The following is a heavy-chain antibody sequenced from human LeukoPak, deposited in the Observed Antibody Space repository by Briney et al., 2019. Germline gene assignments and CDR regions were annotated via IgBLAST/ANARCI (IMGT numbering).Heavy chain of an antibody. Sequence: SETLSLTCAVYGGSFSGYYWSWIRQPPGKGLEWIGEINHSGSTNYNPSLKSRVTISVDTSKNQFSLKLSSVTAADTAVYYCARGTRYGGTDYWGQGTLVAVSS. CDR3: ARGTRYGGTDY. V-gene: IGHV4-34*01. CDR2: INHSGST. CDR1: GGSFSGYY. D-gene: IGHD4-23*01. J-gene: IGHJ4*02.